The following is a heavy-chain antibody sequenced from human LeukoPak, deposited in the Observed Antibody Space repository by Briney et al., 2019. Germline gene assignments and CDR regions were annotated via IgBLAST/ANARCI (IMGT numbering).Heavy chain of an antibody. CDR1: GFNFSSYW. D-gene: IGHD3-22*01. J-gene: IGHJ4*02. V-gene: IGHV3-74*01. CDR3: ARLYYDDSSGYRPLDY. CDR2: INTDGSTT. Sequence: PGGSLRLSCAASGFNFSSYWMHWVRQAPGKGLVWLSRINTDGSTTNYADSVKGRFTISRDNAKNTLYLQMNSLRAEDTAVYYCARLYYDDSSGYRPLDYWGQGTLVTVSS.